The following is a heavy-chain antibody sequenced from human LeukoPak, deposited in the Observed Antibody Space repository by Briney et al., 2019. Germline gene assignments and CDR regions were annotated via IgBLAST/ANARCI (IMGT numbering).Heavy chain of an antibody. CDR3: ARGKKTVNLDY. Sequence: SETLSLTCTVSGGSISSYYWSWIRQPPGKGLEWIGYIYYSGSTNYDPSLKSRVTISVDPSKNQFSLKLSSVTAADTAVYYRARGKKTVNLDYWGQGTLVTVSS. V-gene: IGHV4-59*08. CDR2: IYYSGST. J-gene: IGHJ4*02. D-gene: IGHD4-11*01. CDR1: GGSISSYY.